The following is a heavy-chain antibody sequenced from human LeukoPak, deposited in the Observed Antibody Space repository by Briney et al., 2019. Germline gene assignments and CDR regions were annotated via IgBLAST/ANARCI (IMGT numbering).Heavy chain of an antibody. Sequence: QTGGSLRLSCAASGFTVITNDMTRVRQAPGKGLEWVSVLYSDGNTKYADSVQGRFTISRDNSKNTLYLEMNSLSPDDTAVYYCVRGVEPLAANTLAYWGQGTLVTVSS. CDR3: VRGVEPLAANTLAY. CDR2: LYSDGNT. CDR1: GFTVITND. V-gene: IGHV3-53*01. D-gene: IGHD1-14*01. J-gene: IGHJ4*02.